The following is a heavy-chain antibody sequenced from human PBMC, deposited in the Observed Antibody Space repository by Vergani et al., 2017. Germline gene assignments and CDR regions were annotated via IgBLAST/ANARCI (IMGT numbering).Heavy chain of an antibody. CDR2: ISGSGGST. CDR1: GFTFSSYA. J-gene: IGHJ3*02. D-gene: IGHD6-19*01. Sequence: VQLVQSGAEVKKPGASVKVSCKASGFTFSSYAMSWVRQAPGKGLEWVSAISGSGGSTYYADSVKGRFTISRDNSKNTLYLQMNSLRAEDTAVYYCATRGSEWLAPDAFDIWGQGTMVTVSS. CDR3: ATRGSEWLAPDAFDI. V-gene: IGHV3-23*04.